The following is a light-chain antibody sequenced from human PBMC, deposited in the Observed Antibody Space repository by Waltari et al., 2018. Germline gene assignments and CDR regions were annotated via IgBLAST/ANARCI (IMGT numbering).Light chain of an antibody. CDR3: ATSDDGLPGWV. CDR2: GDS. Sequence: QSVVTQPPSASGTPGQRVTISCSGSNSNIGSTRVTWPLNLPGAPPKLRIYGDSHRPSGVPDRFSGSKSDTSASLSISGLQSEDEADYYCATSDDGLPGWVFGGGTKLTVV. CDR1: NSNIGSTR. J-gene: IGLJ3*02. V-gene: IGLV1-44*01.